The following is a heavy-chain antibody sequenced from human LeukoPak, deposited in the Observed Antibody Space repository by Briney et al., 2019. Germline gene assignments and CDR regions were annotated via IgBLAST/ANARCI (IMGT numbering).Heavy chain of an antibody. D-gene: IGHD3-10*01. CDR1: GYTFTSYG. CDR2: ISAYNGNT. J-gene: IGHJ4*02. CDR3: ARDLYSYGSGTYGGY. V-gene: IGHV1-18*01. Sequence: ASVKVSCKASGYTFTSYGISWVRQAPGQGLEWMGWISAYNGNTNYAQKLQGRVTMTTDTSTSTAYMELRSLRSDDTAVSYCARDLYSYGSGTYGGYWGQGTLVTVSS.